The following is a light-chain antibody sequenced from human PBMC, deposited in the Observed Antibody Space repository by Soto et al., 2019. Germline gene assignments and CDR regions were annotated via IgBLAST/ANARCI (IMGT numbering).Light chain of an antibody. J-gene: IGKJ1*01. V-gene: IGKV1-5*01. CDR2: DAS. Sequence: DIQMTQSPSSVSASVGDRVTITCRASQGLGTWLAWYQQKPGKAPKLLIYDASNLESGVPSRFSGSGSGTESTLTISSLQSGDFATYYCQQYNTYPWTFGQGTKVDI. CDR1: QGLGTW. CDR3: QQYNTYPWT.